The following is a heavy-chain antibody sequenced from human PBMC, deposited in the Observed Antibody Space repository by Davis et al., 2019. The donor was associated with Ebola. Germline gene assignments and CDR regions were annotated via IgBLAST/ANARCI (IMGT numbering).Heavy chain of an antibody. CDR1: GYTFTSYG. CDR3: ARDPWGSSPPGDY. Sequence: ASVKVSCKASGYTFTSYGISWLRQAPGQRLEWMGLINVAKGNTKDSQKFQGRVTMTRDTSAGTAYMELSSLRSEDTAVYYCARDPWGSSPPGDYWGQGTLVTVSS. J-gene: IGHJ4*02. V-gene: IGHV1-18*01. CDR2: INVAKGNT. D-gene: IGHD6-6*01.